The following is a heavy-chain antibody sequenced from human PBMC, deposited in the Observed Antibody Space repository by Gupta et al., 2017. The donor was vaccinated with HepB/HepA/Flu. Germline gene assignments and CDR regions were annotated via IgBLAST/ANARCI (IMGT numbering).Heavy chain of an antibody. CDR3: ARSDIVVVPAAKPRYYYYMDV. D-gene: IGHD2-2*01. CDR2: IYYSGST. Sequence: QVQLQESGPGLVKPSETLSLTCTVSGGSISSYYWSWIRQPPGKGLEWIGYIYYSGSTNYNPSLKSRVTISVDTSKNQFSLKLSSVTAADTAVYYCARSDIVVVPAAKPRYYYYMDVWGKGTTVTGSS. V-gene: IGHV4-59*01. CDR1: GGSISSYY. J-gene: IGHJ6*03.